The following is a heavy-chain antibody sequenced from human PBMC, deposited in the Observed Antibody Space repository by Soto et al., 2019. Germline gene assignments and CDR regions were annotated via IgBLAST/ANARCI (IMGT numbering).Heavy chain of an antibody. D-gene: IGHD3-22*01. Sequence: QVQLQESGPGLVKPSETLSLTCTVSGGSISSYYWSWIRQSPGKGLEWIGYIYYESANYNPSLNIRVIILVDSSKHQSSLRLSSVTAADAAVYYCVGGYYDPTGYGLDPWGQGPLVTVSS. CDR2: IYYESA. CDR1: GGSISSYY. V-gene: IGHV4-59*01. CDR3: VGGYYDPTGYGLDP. J-gene: IGHJ5*02.